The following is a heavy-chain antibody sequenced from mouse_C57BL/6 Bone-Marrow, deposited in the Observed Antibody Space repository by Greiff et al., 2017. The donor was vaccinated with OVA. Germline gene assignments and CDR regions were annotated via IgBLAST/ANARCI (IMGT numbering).Heavy chain of an antibody. D-gene: IGHD1-1*01. CDR3: AREGHYYGSSYYFDY. V-gene: IGHV1-63*01. J-gene: IGHJ2*01. Sequence: QVQLQQSGAELVRPGTSVKMSCKASGYTFTNYWIGWAKQRPGHGLEWIGDIYPGGGYTNYNEKFKGKATLTADKSSSTAYMQFSSLTSEDSAIYYCAREGHYYGSSYYFDYWGQGTTLTVSS. CDR1: GYTFTNYW. CDR2: IYPGGGYT.